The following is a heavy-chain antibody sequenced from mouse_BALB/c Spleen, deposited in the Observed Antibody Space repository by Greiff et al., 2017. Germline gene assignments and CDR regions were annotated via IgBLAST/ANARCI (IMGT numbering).Heavy chain of an antibody. CDR3: AREGNYYGSSYGWFAY. CDR2: ILPGSGST. D-gene: IGHD1-1*01. CDR1: GYTFSSYW. Sequence: VQLQQSGAELMKPGASVKISCKATGYTFSSYWIEWVKQRPGHGLEWIGEILPGSGSTNYNEKFKGKATFTADTSSNTAYMQLSSLTSEDSAVYYCAREGNYYGSSYGWFAYWGQGTLVTVSA. J-gene: IGHJ3*01. V-gene: IGHV1-9*01.